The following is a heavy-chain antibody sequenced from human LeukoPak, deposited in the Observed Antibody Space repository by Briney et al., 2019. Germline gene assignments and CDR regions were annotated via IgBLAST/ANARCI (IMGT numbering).Heavy chain of an antibody. Sequence: PGGSLRLSCAASGFTFSSYAIHWVRQAPGKGLEGVAVITYDGSNKYYADSVKGRFTISRDNSKNTLYLQMNSLKTEDTAVYYCTTDLRFQVWDPWGQGTLVTVSS. D-gene: IGHD3-16*01. CDR2: ITYDGSNK. CDR1: GFTFSSYA. J-gene: IGHJ5*02. CDR3: TTDLRFQVWDP. V-gene: IGHV3-30-3*01.